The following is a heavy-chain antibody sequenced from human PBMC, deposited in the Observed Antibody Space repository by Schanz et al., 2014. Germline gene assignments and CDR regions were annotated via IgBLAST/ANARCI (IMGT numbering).Heavy chain of an antibody. V-gene: IGHV3-33*01. CDR2: IWYDENNK. J-gene: IGHJ4*02. D-gene: IGHD3-10*01. CDR3: ARANYRRKINVDY. CDR1: GFTFSSYG. Sequence: QVQLVESGGGVVQFGRSLRLSCVASGFTFSSYGMHWVRQAPGKGLEWVAVIWYDENNKYYADSVKGRFTMSRDNSKNTLYRQMNSLRAEDTAVYYCARANYRRKINVDYWGRGTLVTVSS.